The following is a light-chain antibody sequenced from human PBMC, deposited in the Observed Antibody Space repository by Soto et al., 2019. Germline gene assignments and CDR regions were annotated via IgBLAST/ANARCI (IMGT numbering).Light chain of an antibody. CDR1: QSISSW. CDR3: QQYNSYSVT. J-gene: IGKJ1*01. Sequence: IQTTQSPSTLSASVGDRVTITCRASQSISSWLAWYQQKPGKAPKLLIYDASSLESGVPSRFSGSGSGTEFTLTISSLQPDDFATYYCQQYNSYSVTFGQGTKVDI. V-gene: IGKV1-5*01. CDR2: DAS.